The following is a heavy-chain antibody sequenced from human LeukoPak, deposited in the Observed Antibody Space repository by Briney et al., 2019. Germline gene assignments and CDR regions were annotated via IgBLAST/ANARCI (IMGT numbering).Heavy chain of an antibody. Sequence: GGSLRLSCAASGFTFSDYYMSWIRQAPGKGLEWVSYMSSGSTTITYADSVKGRFTISRDNAKNSLYLQMDSLRAEDTAIYYCARNLGGPTWYYLDYWGRGVLVTVSS. CDR3: ARNLGGPTWYYLDY. V-gene: IGHV3-11*04. J-gene: IGHJ4*02. CDR1: GFTFSDYY. D-gene: IGHD3-3*01. CDR2: MSSGSTTI.